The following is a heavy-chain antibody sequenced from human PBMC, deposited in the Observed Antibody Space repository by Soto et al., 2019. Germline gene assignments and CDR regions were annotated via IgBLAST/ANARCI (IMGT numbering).Heavy chain of an antibody. CDR3: ARGKQQLNIDY. D-gene: IGHD6-13*01. CDR2: ILYDGSNK. CDR1: GFTFSSYA. V-gene: IGHV3-30-3*01. J-gene: IGHJ4*02. Sequence: QVQLVESGGGVVQPGRSLRLSCAASGFTFSSYAMHWVRQAPGKGLEWVAVILYDGSNKYYADSVKGRFTISRDNSKNTLYLQMNSLRAEDTAVYYCARGKQQLNIDYWGQGTLVTVSS.